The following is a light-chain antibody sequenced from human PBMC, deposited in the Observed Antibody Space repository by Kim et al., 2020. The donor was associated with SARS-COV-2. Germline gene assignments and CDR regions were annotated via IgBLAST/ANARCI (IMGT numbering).Light chain of an antibody. CDR3: QSWDNTTAL. J-gene: IGLJ3*02. CDR2: QNN. V-gene: IGLV3-1*01. Sequence: SYELTQPPSVSVSPGQTASITCSGDKLGNTFASWYQQKPGQSPVLVIFQNNKRPSGIPERFSGSNSGNTATLTISGAQTMDEADYFCQSWDNTTALFGGG. CDR1: KLGNTF.